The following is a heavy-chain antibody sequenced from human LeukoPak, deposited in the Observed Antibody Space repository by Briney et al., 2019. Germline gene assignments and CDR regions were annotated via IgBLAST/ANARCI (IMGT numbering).Heavy chain of an antibody. J-gene: IGHJ3*02. CDR1: GGSFSGYY. CDR3: ARRRRIVGATPGAFDI. CDR2: VNHSGST. Sequence: SETLSLTCAVYGGSFSGYYWSWIRQPPGKGLEWIGEVNHSGSTNYNPSLKSRVTISVDTSKNQFSLKLSSVTAADTAVYYCARRRRIVGATPGAFDIWGQGTMVTVSS. V-gene: IGHV4-34*01. D-gene: IGHD1-26*01.